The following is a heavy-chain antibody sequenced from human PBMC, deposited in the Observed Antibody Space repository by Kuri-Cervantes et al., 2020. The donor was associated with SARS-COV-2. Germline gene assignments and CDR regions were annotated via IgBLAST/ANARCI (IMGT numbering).Heavy chain of an antibody. Sequence: LYCTVTGGSISSGSYYSSWIRQPAGKGLEWIGRIYTSGSTNYNPSLKSRVTISVDTSKNQFSLKLSSVTAADTAVYYCARRGSGNYPNLLGYWGQGTLVTVSS. CDR2: IYTSGST. CDR1: GGSISSGSYY. V-gene: IGHV4-61*02. D-gene: IGHD4-11*01. J-gene: IGHJ4*02. CDR3: ARRGSGNYPNLLGY.